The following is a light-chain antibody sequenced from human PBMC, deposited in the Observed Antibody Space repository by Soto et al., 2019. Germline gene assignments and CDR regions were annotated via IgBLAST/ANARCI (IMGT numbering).Light chain of an antibody. V-gene: IGKV3-20*01. CDR2: GAS. J-gene: IGKJ1*01. CDR1: QSVSKY. CDR3: QHYAGSPWT. Sequence: EIVLTQSPGTLSLSPGERATLSCRASQSVSKYLAWYQQKPGQAPRVLIYGASSRATGIPDRFSGSGSGTDFTLTISRLEPEDFAVYYCQHYAGSPWTFGQGNKVEIK.